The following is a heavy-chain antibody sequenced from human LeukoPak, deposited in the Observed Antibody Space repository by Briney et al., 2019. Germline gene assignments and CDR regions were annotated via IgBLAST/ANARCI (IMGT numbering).Heavy chain of an antibody. CDR1: GFTFSSYI. V-gene: IGHV3-21*01. D-gene: IGHD1-26*01. J-gene: IGHJ4*02. CDR3: ARDHRYSGSYYFDY. CDR2: ISSSSSYI. Sequence: GGSLRLSCATSGFTFSSYIMNWVRQAPGKGLEWVSSISSSSSYIYYADSVKGRFTISRDNAKNSLYLQMNSLRAEDTAVYYCARDHRYSGSYYFDYWGQGTLVTVSS.